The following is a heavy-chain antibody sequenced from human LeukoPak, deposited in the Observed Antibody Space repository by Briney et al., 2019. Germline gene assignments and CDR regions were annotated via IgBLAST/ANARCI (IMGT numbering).Heavy chain of an antibody. D-gene: IGHD6-13*01. J-gene: IGHJ6*02. V-gene: IGHV3-53*01. CDR2: IDRGGST. CDR1: GFSVSSND. Sequence: GGSLRLSCEASGFSVSSNDMSWVRQAPGKGLECVSVIDRGGSTFYADSVKGRFTVSRDNSKNTLYLQMSSLRVEDTAEFYCAKRVGYGYGMDVWGQGTTVTVSS. CDR3: AKRVGYGYGMDV.